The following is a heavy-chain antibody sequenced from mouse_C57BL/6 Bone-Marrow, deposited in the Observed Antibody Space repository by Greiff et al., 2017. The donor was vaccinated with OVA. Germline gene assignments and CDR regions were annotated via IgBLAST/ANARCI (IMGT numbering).Heavy chain of an antibody. CDR1: GFTFSDYG. CDR3: ARQIYDGYWYDKDY. Sequence: EVQLVESGGGLVQPGGSLKLSCAASGFTFSDYGMAWVRQAPRQGPEWVAFISTLAYSIYYADTLTGRFTISRENATNTLYLEMSSLRSEDTAMYDCARQIYDGYWYDKDYWGQGTSVTVSS. CDR2: ISTLAYSI. D-gene: IGHD2-3*01. V-gene: IGHV5-15*01. J-gene: IGHJ4*01.